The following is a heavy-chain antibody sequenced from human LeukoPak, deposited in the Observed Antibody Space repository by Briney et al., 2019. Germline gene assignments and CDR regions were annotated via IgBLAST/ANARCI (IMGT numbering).Heavy chain of an antibody. J-gene: IGHJ5*02. D-gene: IGHD6-6*01. CDR2: INHSGST. CDR3: ARGLYSSSSTLIWFDP. V-gene: IGHV4-34*01. Sequence: PSETLSLTCAVYGGSFSGYYWSWIRQPPGKGLEWIGEINHSGSTNCNPSLKSRATISVDTSKNQFSLKLSSVTAADTAVYYCARGLYSSSSTLIWFDPWGQGTLVTVSS. CDR1: GGSFSGYY.